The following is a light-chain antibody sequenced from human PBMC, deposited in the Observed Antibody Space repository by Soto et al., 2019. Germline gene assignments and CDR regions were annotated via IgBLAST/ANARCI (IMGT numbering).Light chain of an antibody. CDR1: QSVSSN. J-gene: IGKJ2*01. Sequence: EIVMTQSPATLSVSPGERATLSCRASQSVSSNLAWYQQKPGQAPRLLIYGASTRATGIPARFSGSRSGTEFTLNISSLQCEDFAVYYCQQYNNWYTFGQGLKLEIK. V-gene: IGKV3-15*01. CDR2: GAS. CDR3: QQYNNWYT.